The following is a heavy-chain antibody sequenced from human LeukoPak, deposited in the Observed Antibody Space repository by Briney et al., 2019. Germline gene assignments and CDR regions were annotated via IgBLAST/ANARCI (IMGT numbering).Heavy chain of an antibody. V-gene: IGHV5-51*01. Sequence: GESLKISCKGSGYSFTSYWIGWVRQMPGKGLEWMGIIYPGDSDTRYSPSFQGQVTISADKSISTAYLQWSSLKASDTAMYYCARLRRGRYSGYEQGYYFDYWGQGTLVTVSS. CDR1: GYSFTSYW. J-gene: IGHJ4*02. D-gene: IGHD5-12*01. CDR3: ARLRRGRYSGYEQGYYFDY. CDR2: IYPGDSDT.